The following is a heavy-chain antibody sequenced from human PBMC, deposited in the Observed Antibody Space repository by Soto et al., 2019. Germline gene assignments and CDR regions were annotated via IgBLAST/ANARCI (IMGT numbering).Heavy chain of an antibody. Sequence: QVQLVQSGAEVKKPGSSVKVSCKASGGTFSSYAISWVRQAPGQGLEWMGGIIPIFGTANYAQKFQGRVTITXXEXTXXAYMELSSLRSEDTAVYYCARNSDDYGDPGSWFDPWGQGTLVTVSS. V-gene: IGHV1-69*05. D-gene: IGHD4-17*01. CDR2: IIPIFGTA. J-gene: IGHJ5*02. CDR1: GGTFSSYA. CDR3: ARNSDDYGDPGSWFDP.